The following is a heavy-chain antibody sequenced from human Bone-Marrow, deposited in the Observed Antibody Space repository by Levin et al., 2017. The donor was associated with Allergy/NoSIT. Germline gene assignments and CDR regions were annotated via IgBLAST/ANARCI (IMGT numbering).Heavy chain of an antibody. D-gene: IGHD5-24*01. Sequence: ASVKVSCKASGGTFSSYAISWVRQAPGQGLEWMGGIIPIFGTANYAQKFQGRVTITADKSTSTAYMELSSLRSEDTAVYYCAKWDVWWDGYNSGHHYYYYGMDVWGQGTTVTVSS. J-gene: IGHJ6*02. CDR2: IIPIFGTA. CDR1: GGTFSSYA. CDR3: AKWDVWWDGYNSGHHYYYYGMDV. V-gene: IGHV1-69*06.